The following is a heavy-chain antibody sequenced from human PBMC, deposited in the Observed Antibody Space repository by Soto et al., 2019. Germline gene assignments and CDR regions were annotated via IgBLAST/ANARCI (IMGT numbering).Heavy chain of an antibody. CDR1: GGTFSSYA. CDR2: IIPIFGTA. Sequence: GASVKVSCKASGGTFSSYAISWVRQAPGQGLEWMGGIIPIFGTANYAQKFQGRVTITADESTSTAYMELSSLRSEDTAVYYCARLDIVLMVYAPGIAAAGPYGMDVWGQGTTVTVSS. CDR3: ARLDIVLMVYAPGIAAAGPYGMDV. D-gene: IGHD2-8*01. V-gene: IGHV1-69*13. J-gene: IGHJ6*02.